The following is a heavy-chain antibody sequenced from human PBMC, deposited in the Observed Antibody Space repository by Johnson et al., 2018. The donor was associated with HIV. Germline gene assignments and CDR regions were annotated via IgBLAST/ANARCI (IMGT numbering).Heavy chain of an antibody. J-gene: IGHJ3*02. Sequence: QVQLVESGGGLVQPGGSLRLSCAASGFTYDDYAIHWVRQSPGKGLEWVSVIYSGGDTYYADSMRGRLTISRDNSKNTVFLQMNSLRPEDTAMYYCAAYYDFWSGSYTSGFDIWGQGTMVTVS. CDR2: IYSGGDT. D-gene: IGHD3-3*01. CDR3: AAYYDFWSGSYTSGFDI. V-gene: IGHV3-NL1*01. CDR1: GFTYDDYA.